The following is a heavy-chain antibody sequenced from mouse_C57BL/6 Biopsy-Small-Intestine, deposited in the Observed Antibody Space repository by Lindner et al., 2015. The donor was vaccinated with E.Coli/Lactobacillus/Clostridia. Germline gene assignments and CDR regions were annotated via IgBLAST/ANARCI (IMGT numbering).Heavy chain of an antibody. Sequence: SVKVSCKASGGTFSSYPITWVRQAPGQGLEWMGGIIPIFGTTNYAQKFQGRVTITADESTSTAYMELSSLRSEDTAVYYCGRAQRWLRSRPYYYGLDVWGQGTTVTVSS. J-gene: IGHJ1*01. CDR1: GGTFSSYP. V-gene: IGHV1-55*01. CDR3: GRAQRWLRSRPYYYGLDV. D-gene: IGHD1-1*01. CDR2: IIPIFGTT.